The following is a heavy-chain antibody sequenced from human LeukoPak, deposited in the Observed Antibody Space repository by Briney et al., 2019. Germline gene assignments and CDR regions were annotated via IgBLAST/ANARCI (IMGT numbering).Heavy chain of an antibody. D-gene: IGHD2-21*01. CDR1: GFTFSAYP. CDR3: ARETKGDYDY. Sequence: PGGSLRLSCAASGFTFSAYPMHWVRQAPGQGLESVSAISETGARTYYANSVRGRFTISRDNSRNTVDFQMGSLRAEDMGVYYCARETKGDYDYWGQGTLVTVSS. CDR2: ISETGART. V-gene: IGHV3-64*01. J-gene: IGHJ4*02.